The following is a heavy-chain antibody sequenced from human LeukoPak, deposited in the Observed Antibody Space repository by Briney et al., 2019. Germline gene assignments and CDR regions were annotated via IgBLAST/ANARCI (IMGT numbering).Heavy chain of an antibody. Sequence: GESLKISCKGSEFSFTNYWIGWVRQAPGKGLQWVSYISSSSTIYYADSVKGRFTISRDNSKNTLYLQMNSLRAEDTAVYYCARTRSSGWYEGPYYGMDVWGQGTTVTVSS. CDR1: EFSFTNYW. D-gene: IGHD6-19*01. V-gene: IGHV3-69-1*01. CDR3: ARTRSSGWYEGPYYGMDV. CDR2: ISSSSTI. J-gene: IGHJ6*02.